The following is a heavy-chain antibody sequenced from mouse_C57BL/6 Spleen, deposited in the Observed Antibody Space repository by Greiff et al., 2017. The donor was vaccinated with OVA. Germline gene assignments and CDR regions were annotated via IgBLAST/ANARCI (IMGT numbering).Heavy chain of an antibody. CDR1: GYAFSSYW. V-gene: IGHV1-80*01. D-gene: IGHD3-3*01. CDR3: ARGGLHAMDY. CDR2: IYPGDGDT. Sequence: QVQLKESGAELVKPGASVKISCKASGYAFSSYWMNWVKQRPGKGLEWIGQIYPGDGDTNYNGKFKGKATLTADKSSSTAYMQLSSLTSEDSAVYFCARGGLHAMDYWGQGTSVTVSS. J-gene: IGHJ4*01.